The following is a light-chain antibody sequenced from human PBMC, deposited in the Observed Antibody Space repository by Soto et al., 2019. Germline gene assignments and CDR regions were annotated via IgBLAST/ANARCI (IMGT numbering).Light chain of an antibody. J-gene: IGKJ1*01. Sequence: EIVMTQSPATLSVSPGERATLSCRASQSVSSNLAWYQQKPGQAPRLLIYGASTRATGIPARFSGSGSGTEFTITISSLHSEGFAGYYCQQYNNWPRTFGQGTKVEIK. CDR3: QQYNNWPRT. V-gene: IGKV3-15*01. CDR2: GAS. CDR1: QSVSSN.